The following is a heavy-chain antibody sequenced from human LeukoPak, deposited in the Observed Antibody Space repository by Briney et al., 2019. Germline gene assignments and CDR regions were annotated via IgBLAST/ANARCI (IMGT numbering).Heavy chain of an antibody. Sequence: GGSLRLSCAASGLIFSSYWMSWVRQAPGKGLEWVGNIKQIGSEKHYAVSVKGRVTISRDNAKNSLDLQMNSLKAEDTAVYYCARRRWGVTKNSDAFDIWGQGTMVTVSS. D-gene: IGHD4-17*01. V-gene: IGHV3-7*01. J-gene: IGHJ3*02. CDR1: GLIFSSYW. CDR3: ARRRWGVTKNSDAFDI. CDR2: IKQIGSEK.